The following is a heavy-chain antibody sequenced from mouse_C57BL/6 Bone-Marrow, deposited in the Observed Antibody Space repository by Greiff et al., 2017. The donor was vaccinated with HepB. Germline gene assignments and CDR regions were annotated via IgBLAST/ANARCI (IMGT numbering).Heavy chain of an antibody. CDR2: IDPETGGT. CDR1: GYTFTDYE. CDR3: TRLLLWGDY. J-gene: IGHJ2*01. D-gene: IGHD2-1*01. V-gene: IGHV1-15*01. Sequence: QVQLQQSGAELVRPGASVTLSCKASGYTFTDYEMHWVKQTPVHGLEWIGAIDPETGGTAYTQKFKGKAILTADKSSSTAYMELRSLTSEDSAVYYCTRLLLWGDYWGQGTTLTVSS.